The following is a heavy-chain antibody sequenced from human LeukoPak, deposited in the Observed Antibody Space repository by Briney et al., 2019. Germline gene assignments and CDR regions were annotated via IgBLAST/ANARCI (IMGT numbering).Heavy chain of an antibody. CDR1: GFTFSSYG. CDR2: IWYDGSNK. CDR3: ARVRAPYYDSSGYYNYYYYYYGMDV. J-gene: IGHJ6*02. Sequence: GGSLRLSCAASGFTFSSYGMHWVRHAPGKGLEWVAVIWYDGSNKYYADSVKGRFTISRDNSKNTLYLQMNSLRAEDTAVYYCARVRAPYYDSSGYYNYYYYYYGMDVWGQGTTVTVSS. V-gene: IGHV3-33*01. D-gene: IGHD3-22*01.